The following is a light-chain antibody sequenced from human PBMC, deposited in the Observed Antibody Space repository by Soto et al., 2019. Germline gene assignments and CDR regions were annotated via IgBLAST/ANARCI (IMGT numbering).Light chain of an antibody. J-gene: IGKJ4*01. CDR3: QQFDNYPLT. Sequence: AVQLTQSPSSLSASGGDRVTITCRASQDISSALAWYQHKKGKSPRLLIYDASSLQSGVPSRFSGSGSGTHFTLTISSLQPEDFATYYCQQFDNYPLTFGGGTKVEIK. CDR1: QDISSA. CDR2: DAS. V-gene: IGKV1D-13*01.